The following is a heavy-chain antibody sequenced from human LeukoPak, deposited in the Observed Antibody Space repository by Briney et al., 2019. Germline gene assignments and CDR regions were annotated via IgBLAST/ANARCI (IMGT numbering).Heavy chain of an antibody. CDR3: AKSVPYRYFDL. CDR2: IYIDGAT. V-gene: IGHV3-23*01. CDR1: GFTFSTYA. Sequence: GGSLRLSCAASGFTFSTYAMNWVRQAPGKGLEWVSSIYIDGATYYAESVKGRFTISRDNSKNTLYLQMNSLRAEDTAIYYCAKSVPYRYFDLWGRGTLITVSS. J-gene: IGHJ2*01.